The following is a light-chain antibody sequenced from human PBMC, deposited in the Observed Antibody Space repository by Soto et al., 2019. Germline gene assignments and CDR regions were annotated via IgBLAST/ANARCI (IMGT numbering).Light chain of an antibody. CDR2: EVT. CDR3: SSHTSGSTRV. Sequence: QSALTQPASVSGSPGQSIAISCTGTSGDVGGYDCVSWYQQHPDKAPKLMIYEVTKRPSWVSNRYSGSKSGNTASLTISGLQPEDEADYYCSSHTSGSTRVFGSGTKLTVL. V-gene: IGLV2-14*01. CDR1: SGDVGGYDC. J-gene: IGLJ1*01.